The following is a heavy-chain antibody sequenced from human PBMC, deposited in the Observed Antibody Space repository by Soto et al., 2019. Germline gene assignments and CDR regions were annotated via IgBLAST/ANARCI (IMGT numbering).Heavy chain of an antibody. CDR3: ARDGVGATTYFGYFDY. V-gene: IGHV3-33*08. J-gene: IGHJ4*02. D-gene: IGHD1-26*01. CDR2: IRFDGSNI. CDR1: GFTFSSYD. Sequence: VQLVESGGGLVQPGGSLRLSCAASGFTFSSYDMHWVRQAPGKGLEWVAIIRFDGSNIYYADSVKGRFTISRDNSKNTLSLQMNSLRAEDTAFYYCARDGVGATTYFGYFDYWGQGTLVTVSS.